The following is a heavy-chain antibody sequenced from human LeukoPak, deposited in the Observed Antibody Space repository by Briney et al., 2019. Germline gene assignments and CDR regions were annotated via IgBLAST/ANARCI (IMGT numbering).Heavy chain of an antibody. V-gene: IGHV3-49*04. CDR2: IRSKAYCGTK. J-gene: IGHJ6*04. D-gene: IGHD6-13*01. CDR1: GFTFGDYA. Sequence: GGSLRLSCTASGFTFGDYAMSWVRQAPGKGLEWVGFIRSKAYCGTKEYAASVKGRFTISRDDSKSIAYLQMNSLKTEDTAVYYCTRVGGIAASRARYYYYGMDVWGKGTTVTVSS. CDR3: TRVGGIAASRARYYYYGMDV.